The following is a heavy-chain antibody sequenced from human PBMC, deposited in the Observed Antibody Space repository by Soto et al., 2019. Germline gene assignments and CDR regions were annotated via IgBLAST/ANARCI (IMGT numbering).Heavy chain of an antibody. D-gene: IGHD6-13*01. CDR3: ARYSSSWYSAY. CDR2: IYYSGST. J-gene: IGHJ4*02. CDR1: GGSISSSSYY. V-gene: IGHV4-39*01. Sequence: SETLSLTCTVSGGSISSSSYYWGWIRQPPGKGLEWIGSIYYSGSTYYNLSLKSRVTISVDTSKNQFSLKLSSVTAADTAVYYCARYSSSWYSAYWGQGTLVTVSS.